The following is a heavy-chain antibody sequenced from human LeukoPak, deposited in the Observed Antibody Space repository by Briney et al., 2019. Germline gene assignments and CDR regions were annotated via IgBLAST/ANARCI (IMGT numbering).Heavy chain of an antibody. J-gene: IGHJ3*02. V-gene: IGHV4-59*03. CDR3: AKGGWSLDI. Sequence: SETLSLTCTVSGGPISGSYWSWILQSPGKGLEWIGYIYYNGNTDYNPSLRSRLTMSVDTSKNQFSLKLTSVTAADTALYYCAKGGWSLDIWGQGTMVTVSS. CDR2: IYYNGNT. D-gene: IGHD6-19*01. CDR1: GGPISGSY.